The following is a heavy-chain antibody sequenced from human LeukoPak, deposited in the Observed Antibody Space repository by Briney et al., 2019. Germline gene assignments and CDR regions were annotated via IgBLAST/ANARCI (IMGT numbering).Heavy chain of an antibody. V-gene: IGHV4-4*02. CDR1: GGSISSSNW. D-gene: IGHD2-21*02. CDR3: ARAYCVGDCTVLHIYFDS. J-gene: IGHJ4*02. Sequence: SGTLSLTCAVSGGSISSSNWWSWVRQPPGKGLEWIGEIYHSGSTNYNPSLKSRVTISVDKSKNQFSLKLSSVTAADTAVYYCARAYCVGDCTVLHIYFDSWGQGTLVTVSS. CDR2: IYHSGST.